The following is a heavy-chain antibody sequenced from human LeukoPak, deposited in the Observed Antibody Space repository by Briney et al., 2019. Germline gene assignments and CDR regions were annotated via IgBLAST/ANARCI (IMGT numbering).Heavy chain of an antibody. J-gene: IGHJ5*02. D-gene: IGHD5-18*01. CDR2: INPNSGGT. V-gene: IGHV1-2*02. Sequence: ASVKVSCKASGYTFTGYYMHWVRQAPGQGLEWMGWINPNSGGTNYAQKFQGRVTMTRDTSISTAYMELSRLRSDDTAVYYCARGPLGGGSGWQLWPNWFDPWGQGTLVTVSS. CDR3: ARGPLGGGSGWQLWPNWFDP. CDR1: GYTFTGYY.